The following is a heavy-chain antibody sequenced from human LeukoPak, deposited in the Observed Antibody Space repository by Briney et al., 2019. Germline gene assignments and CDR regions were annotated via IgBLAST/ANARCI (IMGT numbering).Heavy chain of an antibody. CDR2: ISGSGGST. CDR1: GFTFSSYA. V-gene: IGHV3-23*01. Sequence: GGSLRLSCAASGFTFSSYAMSWVRQAPGKGLEWVSAISGSGGSTYYADSVKGRFTISRDNSKNTLYLQMNSLRAEDTAVYYCAKTPPFYWSSYSCPVGWFDPWGQGTLVTVSS. D-gene: IGHD2-2*01. J-gene: IGHJ5*02. CDR3: AKTPPFYWSSYSCPVGWFDP.